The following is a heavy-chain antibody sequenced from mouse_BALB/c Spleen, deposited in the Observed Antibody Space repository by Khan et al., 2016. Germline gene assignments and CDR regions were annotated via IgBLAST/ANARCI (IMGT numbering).Heavy chain of an antibody. CDR2: ISYSGST. J-gene: IGHJ2*01. V-gene: IGHV3-2*02. Sequence: EVQLQESGPGLVKPSQSLSLTCTVTGYSITSDYAWNWIRQFPGNKLEWMGYISYSGSTSYNPSLKSRISITRDTSKNQFFLQLNSVTTENTATYYCARDYYDSSYLDYWGQGTTLTVSS. D-gene: IGHD1-1*01. CDR3: ARDYYDSSYLDY. CDR1: GYSITSDYA.